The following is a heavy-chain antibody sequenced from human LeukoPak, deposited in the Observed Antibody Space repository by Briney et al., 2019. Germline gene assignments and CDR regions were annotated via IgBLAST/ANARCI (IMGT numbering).Heavy chain of an antibody. D-gene: IGHD5-18*01. CDR3: AKNGGYSYGLYYFDY. CDR2: ISGTGGST. CDR1: GFTFSTYA. J-gene: IGHJ4*02. Sequence: PGGSLRLSCAASGFTFSTYAMTWVRQAPGKGLEWVSLISGTGGSTYYADSVKGRFTISRDNSKNMVYLQMDSLRAEDSAVYYCAKNGGYSYGLYYFDYWGQGTLVTVSS. V-gene: IGHV3-23*01.